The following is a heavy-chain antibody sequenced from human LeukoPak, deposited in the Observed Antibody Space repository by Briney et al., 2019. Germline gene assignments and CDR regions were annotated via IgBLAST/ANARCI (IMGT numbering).Heavy chain of an antibody. Sequence: PGGSLRLSCTVSGFTLSSYEMSWIRQAPGKGLEWVSSIDYSGGSTYYADSVKGRFTISRDNSKNTLYLQLNSLRGDDTAVYYCATYRQVLLPFESWGQGTLVTVSS. D-gene: IGHD2-8*02. J-gene: IGHJ4*02. CDR2: IDYSGGST. V-gene: IGHV3-23*01. CDR1: GFTLSSYE. CDR3: ATYRQVLLPFES.